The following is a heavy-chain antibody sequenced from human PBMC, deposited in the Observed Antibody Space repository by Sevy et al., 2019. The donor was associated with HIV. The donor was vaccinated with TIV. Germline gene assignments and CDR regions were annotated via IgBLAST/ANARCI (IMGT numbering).Heavy chain of an antibody. V-gene: IGHV3-30*02. Sequence: GGSLRLSCAASGFSFSTFGMHWVRQPLGKGLEWVAFVHFDGNEKWFADSGKGRFTISRDNSKSTVFLQMDSLRIEDTALYYCVKDGCSAAGCPSEYFEHWGQGTMVTVSS. CDR2: VHFDGNEK. CDR3: VKDGCSAAGCPSEYFEH. CDR1: GFSFSTFG. J-gene: IGHJ4*02. D-gene: IGHD5-12*01.